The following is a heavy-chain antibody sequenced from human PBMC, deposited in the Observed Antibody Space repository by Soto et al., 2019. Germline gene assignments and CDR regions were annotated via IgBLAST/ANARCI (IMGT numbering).Heavy chain of an antibody. CDR2: IYTSGST. J-gene: IGHJ3*02. Sequence: SETLSLTCTVSGGSISSYYWSWIRQPAGKGREWIGRIYTSGSTNYNPSLKSRVTMSVDTSTNQFSLKLSSVNAADTAVYYCAREVASYYYDSSGYKDAFDIRGQGKMVT. D-gene: IGHD3-22*01. CDR1: GGSISSYY. CDR3: AREVASYYYDSSGYKDAFDI. V-gene: IGHV4-4*07.